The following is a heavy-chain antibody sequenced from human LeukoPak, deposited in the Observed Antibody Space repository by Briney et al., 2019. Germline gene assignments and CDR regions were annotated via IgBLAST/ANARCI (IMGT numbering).Heavy chain of an antibody. CDR3: ARDNSLRDTAWWFDP. D-gene: IGHD5-24*01. CDR1: GYTFTNNF. CDR2: INPSGDNT. J-gene: IGHJ5*02. V-gene: IGHV1-46*01. Sequence: GASVKVSCKASGYTFTNNFMHWVRQAPGQGLEWIGIINPSGDNTWYARKFQGRVTMTRDMATSTDYLEVSSLRSEDTAVYYCARDNSLRDTAWWFDPWGQGTLVTVSS.